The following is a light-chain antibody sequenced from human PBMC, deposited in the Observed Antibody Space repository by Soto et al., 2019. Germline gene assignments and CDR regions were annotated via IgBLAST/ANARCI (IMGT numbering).Light chain of an antibody. Sequence: DIQMTQSPSTLSASVGDRVTITCRASQSISSWLAWYQQKPGKAPKLLIYKASTLESGVPSRFSGSGSGTEFTLTISNLQPDDFATYYCQQYNSYSTFGQGTKVETK. J-gene: IGKJ1*01. CDR1: QSISSW. V-gene: IGKV1-5*03. CDR3: QQYNSYST. CDR2: KAS.